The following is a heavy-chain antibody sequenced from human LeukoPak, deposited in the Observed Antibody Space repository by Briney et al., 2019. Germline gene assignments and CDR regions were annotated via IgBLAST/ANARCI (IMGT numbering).Heavy chain of an antibody. Sequence: ASVKVSCKASGYTFASYGICWVRQAPGQGLEWVGWISAYNDNTKYAQNLQGRVTLTTDTSTSTAYMELRSLTSDDTALYYCARDTARITTPGGPDYWGQGTLVTVSS. CDR1: GYTFASYG. CDR3: ARDTARITTPGGPDY. D-gene: IGHD6-13*01. V-gene: IGHV1-18*01. CDR2: ISAYNDNT. J-gene: IGHJ4*02.